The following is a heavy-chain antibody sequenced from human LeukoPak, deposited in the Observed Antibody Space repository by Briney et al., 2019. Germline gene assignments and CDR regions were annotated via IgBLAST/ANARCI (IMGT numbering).Heavy chain of an antibody. Sequence: PSETLSLTCAVSGGSISSGGYSWSWIRQPPGKGLEWIGCIYHSGSTYYNPSLKSRVTISVDRSKNQFSLKLSSVTAADTAVYYCARGVLWLGRLYWFDPWGQGTLVTVSS. CDR3: ARGVLWLGRLYWFDP. J-gene: IGHJ5*02. CDR1: GGSISSGGYS. V-gene: IGHV4-30-2*01. CDR2: IYHSGST. D-gene: IGHD3-10*01.